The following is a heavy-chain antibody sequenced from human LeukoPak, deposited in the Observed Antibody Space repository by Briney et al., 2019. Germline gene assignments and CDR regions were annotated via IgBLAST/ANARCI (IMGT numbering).Heavy chain of an antibody. CDR3: AREHYYGSGIYFYSYYYSMDV. CDR1: GFTFSSYA. CDR2: AAYDGSHK. V-gene: IGHV3-30*04. J-gene: IGHJ6*03. Sequence: GRSQRLSCPASGFTFSSYALHWVRQAPGKGLEWVAVAAYDGSHKYYAESVKGRFTISRDNSKNTLYLQMNSLRPEDTAVYYCAREHYYGSGIYFYSYYYSMDVWGKGTTVTVSS. D-gene: IGHD3-10*01.